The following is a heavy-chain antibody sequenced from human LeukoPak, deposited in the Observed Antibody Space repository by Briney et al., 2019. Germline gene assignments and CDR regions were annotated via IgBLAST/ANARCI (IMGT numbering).Heavy chain of an antibody. CDR3: ARRRRATPILFVY. CDR2: IYYSGST. Sequence: PSETLSLTCTVSGGSLRSSNYYWGWIRQPPGKGLEWIGSIYYSGSTYYNPSFKSRVTIYVDTSKNEFSLKLSFVTASDTAVYYCARRRRATPILFVYWGQGTLVTVSS. V-gene: IGHV4-39*01. D-gene: IGHD5-12*01. CDR1: GGSLRSSNYY. J-gene: IGHJ4*02.